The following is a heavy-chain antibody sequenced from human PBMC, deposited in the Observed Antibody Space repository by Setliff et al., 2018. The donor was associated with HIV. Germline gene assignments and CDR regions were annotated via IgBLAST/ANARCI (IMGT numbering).Heavy chain of an antibody. CDR1: GFTFRNYT. J-gene: IGHJ6*02. CDR3: ARDYLYYNLYNGSPVYGMDV. D-gene: IGHD3-3*01. V-gene: IGHV3-21*01. Sequence: GGSLRLSCAASGFTFRNYTFNWVRQAPGWGLEWVSSISIGSGGAIDYADSVQGRLTISRDNSKNSLYLQMNSLRVEDTAVYYCARDYLYYNLYNGSPVYGMDVWGQGTTVTVSS. CDR2: ISIGSGGAI.